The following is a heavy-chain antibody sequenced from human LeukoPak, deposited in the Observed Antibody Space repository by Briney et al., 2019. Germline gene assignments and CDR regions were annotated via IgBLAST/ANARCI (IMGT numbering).Heavy chain of an antibody. D-gene: IGHD3-16*01. CDR2: IKQDGSET. Sequence: AGGSLRLSCAASGFTVSSSYMSWVRQAPRKGLEWVANIKQDGSETYYVDSMKGRFTISRDNAKNSPYLQMNSLRAEDTAVYYCAKDLARLGYAMDVWGQGTTVTVSS. CDR1: GFTVSSSY. J-gene: IGHJ6*02. CDR3: AKDLARLGYAMDV. V-gene: IGHV3-7*01.